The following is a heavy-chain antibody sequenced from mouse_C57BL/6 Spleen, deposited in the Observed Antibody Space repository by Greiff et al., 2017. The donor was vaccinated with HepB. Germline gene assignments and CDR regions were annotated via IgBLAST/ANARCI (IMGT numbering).Heavy chain of an antibody. J-gene: IGHJ2*01. CDR2: ISDGGSYT. D-gene: IGHD4-1*01. V-gene: IGHV5-4*01. Sequence: EVKVVESGGGLVKPGGSLKLSCAASGFTFSSYAMSWVRQTPEKRLEWVATISDGGSYTYYPDNVKGRFTISRDNAKNNLYLQMSHLKSEDTAMYYCARDANWDYWGQGTTLTVSS. CDR3: ARDANWDY. CDR1: GFTFSSYA.